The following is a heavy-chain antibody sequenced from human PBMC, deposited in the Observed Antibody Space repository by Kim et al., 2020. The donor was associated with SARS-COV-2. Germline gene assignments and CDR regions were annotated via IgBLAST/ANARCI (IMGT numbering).Heavy chain of an antibody. Sequence: AQKFQGRVTITADESTSTAYMELSSLRSEDTAVYYWARDLGGYSGYDFGYWGQGTLVTVSS. CDR3: ARDLGGYSGYDFGY. J-gene: IGHJ4*02. V-gene: IGHV1-69*01. D-gene: IGHD5-12*01.